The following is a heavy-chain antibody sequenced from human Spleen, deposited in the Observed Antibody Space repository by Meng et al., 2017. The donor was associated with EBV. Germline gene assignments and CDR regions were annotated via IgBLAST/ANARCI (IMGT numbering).Heavy chain of an antibody. Sequence: QWQRVQAGPELKKPGASVRVSCKASGYTVTSYVMNGVRQAPGQGLEWVGWINTNPGEARYAQGFTGRFVFSLDTSVSTAHLQISSLMAEDTAVYYCARGYNAWIQIPFYWGQGTLVTVSS. D-gene: IGHD5-18*01. CDR2: INTNPGEA. CDR3: ARGYNAWIQIPFY. CDR1: GYTVTSYV. J-gene: IGHJ4*02. V-gene: IGHV7-4-1*02.